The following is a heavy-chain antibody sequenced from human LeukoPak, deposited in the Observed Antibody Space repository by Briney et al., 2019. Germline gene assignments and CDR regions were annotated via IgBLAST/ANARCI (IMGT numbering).Heavy chain of an antibody. D-gene: IGHD1-26*01. V-gene: IGHV3-21*04. CDR1: GFTFSSYS. J-gene: IGHJ4*02. CDR2: ISSSSSYM. CDR3: AREGWEELGHYFDY. Sequence: GGSLRLSCAASGFTFSSYSMNWVRQAPGKGLEWVSSISSSSSYMYYADSVKGRFTISRDNAKNSLYLQMNSLRAEDAAVYYCAREGWEELGHYFDYWGQGTVVTVSS.